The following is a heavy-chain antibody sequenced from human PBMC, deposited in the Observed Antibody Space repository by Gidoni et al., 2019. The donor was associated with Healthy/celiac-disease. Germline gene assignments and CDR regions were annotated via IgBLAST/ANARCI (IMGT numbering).Heavy chain of an antibody. D-gene: IGHD3-10*01. J-gene: IGHJ4*02. CDR2: IVVVTGNT. Sequence: CKTSGCTFTNSAVQWVRQAHGQRLEWIGWIVVVTGNTNYAQKFQERVTMTRDMSTSTAYMELSSLRSEDTAVYYCAADGGSGETYYFDYWGQGTLVTVSS. CDR3: AADGGSGETYYFDY. V-gene: IGHV1-58*01. CDR1: GCTFTNSA.